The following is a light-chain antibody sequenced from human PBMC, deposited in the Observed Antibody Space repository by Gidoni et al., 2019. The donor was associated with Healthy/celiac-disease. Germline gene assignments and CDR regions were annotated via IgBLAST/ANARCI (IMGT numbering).Light chain of an antibody. J-gene: IGKJ1*01. V-gene: IGKV1-5*03. Sequence: DIQMTQSPSTLSASVGDRVTITCRAGQSISSWLDWYQQKPGKAPKLLIYKESSLESGVPSRFSGSGSGTEFTLTISSLQPDDFATYYCQQYNSYSWTFGQGTKVEIK. CDR3: QQYNSYSWT. CDR2: KES. CDR1: QSISSW.